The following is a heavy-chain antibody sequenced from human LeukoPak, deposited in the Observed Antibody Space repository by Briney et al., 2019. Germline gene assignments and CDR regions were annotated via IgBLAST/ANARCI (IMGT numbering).Heavy chain of an antibody. CDR1: GFTFSSYA. V-gene: IGHV3-23*01. Sequence: GGSLRLSCAVSGFTFSSYAMNWVRQAPGKGVEWVSGISGGGGSTYYAESVKGRFTISRDNSKNKLNLQMNSLRDEDTAVYYCAKVQWHVFDAFDIWGQGTMVTVSS. D-gene: IGHD6-19*01. CDR2: ISGGGGST. J-gene: IGHJ3*02. CDR3: AKVQWHVFDAFDI.